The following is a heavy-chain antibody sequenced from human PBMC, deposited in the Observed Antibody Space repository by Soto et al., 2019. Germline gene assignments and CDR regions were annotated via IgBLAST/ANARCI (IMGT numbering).Heavy chain of an antibody. CDR1: GFTFSSYD. Sequence: GGSLRLSCAASGFTFSSYDMHWVRQATGKGLEWLSAIGTAGDPYYPGSVKGRFTISRENAKNSLYLQMNSLRAGDTAVYYCARGVRHYDSSGYPYNWFDPWGQGTLVTVSS. D-gene: IGHD3-22*01. CDR3: ARGVRHYDSSGYPYNWFDP. J-gene: IGHJ5*02. CDR2: IGTAGDP. V-gene: IGHV3-13*05.